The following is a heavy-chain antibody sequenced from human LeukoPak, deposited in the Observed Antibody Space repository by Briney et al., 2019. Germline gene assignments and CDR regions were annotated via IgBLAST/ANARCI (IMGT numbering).Heavy chain of an antibody. CDR1: GSTFSSYA. V-gene: IGHV3-23*01. CDR3: ATLSGSYGDAFDI. Sequence: GGSLRLSCAASGSTFSSYAMSWVRQAPGKGLEWVSAISGSGGSTYYADSVKGRFTISRDNSKNTLYLQMNSLRAEDTAVYYCATLSGSYGDAFDIWGQGTMVTVSS. CDR2: ISGSGGST. J-gene: IGHJ3*02. D-gene: IGHD1-26*01.